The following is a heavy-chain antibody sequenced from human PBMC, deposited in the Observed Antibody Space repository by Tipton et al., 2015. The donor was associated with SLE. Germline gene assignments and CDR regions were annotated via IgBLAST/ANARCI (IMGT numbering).Heavy chain of an antibody. Sequence: GLVKPSETLSLTCTVSWDSISSIGYYWSWIRQHPGKGLEWIGEINHSGSTNYNPSLKSRVTISVDTSKNHFSLRLTSVTAADTALYYCARGGEMSTVPFDYWGQGTLVTVSS. D-gene: IGHD5-24*01. V-gene: IGHV4-39*02. CDR1: WDSISSIGYY. CDR3: ARGGEMSTVPFDY. J-gene: IGHJ4*02. CDR2: INHSGST.